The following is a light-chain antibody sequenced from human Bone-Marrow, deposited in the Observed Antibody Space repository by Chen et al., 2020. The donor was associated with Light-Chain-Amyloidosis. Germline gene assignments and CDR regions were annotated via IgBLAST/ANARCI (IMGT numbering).Light chain of an antibody. CDR1: NIGSTS. CDR3: QVWDRSSDRPV. J-gene: IGLJ3*02. V-gene: IGLV3-21*02. Sequence: SYVLTQPSSVSVAPGQTATIACGGNNIGSTSVHWYQQTPGQAPLLVVYDDSHRPSGLPERLSGSNSGNTATLTISRVEAGDEADCYGQVWDRSSDRPVFGGGTKLTVL. CDR2: DDS.